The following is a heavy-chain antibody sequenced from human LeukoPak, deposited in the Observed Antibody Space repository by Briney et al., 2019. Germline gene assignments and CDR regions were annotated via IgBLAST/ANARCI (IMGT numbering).Heavy chain of an antibody. CDR2: IEFDGTEK. V-gene: IGHV3-7*01. CDR1: GFTFSYSW. J-gene: IGHJ4*02. CDR3: ARGGGYSERFDY. Sequence: PGGSLRLSCAASGFTFSYSWMTWVRQAPGKGLEGVATIEFDGTEKQYVASVRGRFTISRANAENSMFLRMERLSPEDTAVYYCARGGGYSERFDYWGQGTLVTVSS. D-gene: IGHD3-16*01.